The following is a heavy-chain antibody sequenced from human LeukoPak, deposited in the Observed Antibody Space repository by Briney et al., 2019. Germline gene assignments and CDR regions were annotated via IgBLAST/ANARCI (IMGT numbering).Heavy chain of an antibody. V-gene: IGHV3-33*06. CDR2: IWYDGSNK. CDR3: AKEYSGYDFDY. Sequence: GGSLRLSCAASGFTFSSYGMHWVRQAPGKGLEWVAVIWYDGSNKYYADSVKGRFTISRDNSKNRLYLQMNSLRVEDTALYYCAKEYSGYDFDYWGQGTLVTVSS. D-gene: IGHD5-12*01. J-gene: IGHJ4*02. CDR1: GFTFSSYG.